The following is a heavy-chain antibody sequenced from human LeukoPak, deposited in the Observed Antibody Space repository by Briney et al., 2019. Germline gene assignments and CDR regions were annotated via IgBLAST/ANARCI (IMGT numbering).Heavy chain of an antibody. V-gene: IGHV3-53*01. CDR1: GFTVSSNY. J-gene: IGHJ4*02. CDR2: IYSGGST. CDR3: ARNFALDY. Sequence: GGSLRLSCAASGFTVSSNYMTWVRQAPGKGLEWVSVIYSGGSTYYADSVKGRFTISRDNSKNTLFLQMNSLRGEDTAVYYCARNFALDYWGQGTLVTVSS.